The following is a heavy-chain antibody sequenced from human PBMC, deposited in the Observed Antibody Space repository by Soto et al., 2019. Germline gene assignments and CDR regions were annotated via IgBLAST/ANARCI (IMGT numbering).Heavy chain of an antibody. Sequence: TSETLSLTCAVYGGSFSGYYWSWIRQPPGKGLEWIGEINHSGSTYYNPSLKSRVTISVDTSKNQFSLKLSSVTAADTAVYYCARTYYYGSGSYAAAYWFDPWGQGTLVTVSS. CDR2: INHSGST. V-gene: IGHV4-34*01. CDR3: ARTYYYGSGSYAAAYWFDP. D-gene: IGHD3-10*01. CDR1: GGSFSGYY. J-gene: IGHJ5*02.